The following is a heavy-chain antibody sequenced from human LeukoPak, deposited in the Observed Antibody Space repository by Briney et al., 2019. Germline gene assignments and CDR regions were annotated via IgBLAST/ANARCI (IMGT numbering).Heavy chain of an antibody. CDR3: SRLSKAYGGPQPVVY. D-gene: IGHD4-23*01. CDR2: IFYSGST. V-gene: IGHV4-59*08. Sequence: PSETLSLPCTVSGVSHSSYFRSWIRQPPGKGLEWIGYIFYSGSTNYNPSLKSRVTISLDTSKKQFSLKLSSVTAADTAVYYCSRLSKAYGGPQPVVYWRRGPLVTVSS. J-gene: IGHJ4*02. CDR1: GVSHSSYF.